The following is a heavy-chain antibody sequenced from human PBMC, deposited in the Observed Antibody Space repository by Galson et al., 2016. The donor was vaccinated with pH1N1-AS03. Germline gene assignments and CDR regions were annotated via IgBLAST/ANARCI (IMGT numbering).Heavy chain of an antibody. V-gene: IGHV3-23*01. CDR1: GFSFSTYA. D-gene: IGHD3-3*01. J-gene: IGHJ6*03. CDR2: ISGSGGTT. Sequence: SLRLSCAASGFSFSTYAMTWVRQAPGKGLEWVSGISGSGGTTYYAESVKGRSAISRDNSKNTLYLLMNSLRAEDTAVYYCAKGDDFWSGYSPNYYYCMDVWCKGTTVTVSS. CDR3: AKGDDFWSGYSPNYYYCMDV.